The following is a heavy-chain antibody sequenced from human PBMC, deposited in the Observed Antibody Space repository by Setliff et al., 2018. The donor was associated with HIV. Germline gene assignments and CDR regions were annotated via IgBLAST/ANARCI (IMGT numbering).Heavy chain of an antibody. CDR3: ARWGSGSYERVFDY. V-gene: IGHV3-74*01. J-gene: IGHJ4*02. CDR1: GFTFTDYW. Sequence: GESLKISCAASGFTFTDYWMHWVRQVPGQGLVWVSRINVDGTETLYVDSVKGRFTISRDNANNLVYLQMNSLRVEDTAVYFCARWGSGSYERVFDYWGQGMLVTVSS. D-gene: IGHD1-26*01. CDR2: INVDGTET.